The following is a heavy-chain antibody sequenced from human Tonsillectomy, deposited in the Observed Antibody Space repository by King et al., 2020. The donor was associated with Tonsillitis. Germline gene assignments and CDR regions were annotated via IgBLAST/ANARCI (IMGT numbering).Heavy chain of an antibody. CDR1: GGSISSSSYY. CDR2: CYYSGST. Sequence: QLQESGPGLVKPSETLSLTCTVSGGSISSSSYYWGWIRQPPGKGLEWIGRCYYSGSTYYNPSLKSRVPISVDTSKNHCSLKLSSVTAAYTAVYYCASGGEGYYYYMDVWGKGTTVTVSS. CDR3: ASGGEGYYYYMDV. D-gene: IGHD3-16*01. J-gene: IGHJ6*03. V-gene: IGHV4-39*01.